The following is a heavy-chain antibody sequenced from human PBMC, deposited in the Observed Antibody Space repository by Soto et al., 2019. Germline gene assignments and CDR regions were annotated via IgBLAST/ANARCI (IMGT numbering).Heavy chain of an antibody. Sequence: SVTLSLPCTVSSDSLSRRSYYWAWIRQPPGKGLDRNGSICYSGSTYNNPSLRSRVSMSIDTSKDQFSLKLKSVTAADTALYFCARQRTSVVTQAYFDVWGPGSLVTVSS. J-gene: IGHJ4*02. CDR1: SDSLSRRSYY. V-gene: IGHV4-39*01. D-gene: IGHD2-21*02. CDR3: ARQRTSVVTQAYFDV. CDR2: ICYSGST.